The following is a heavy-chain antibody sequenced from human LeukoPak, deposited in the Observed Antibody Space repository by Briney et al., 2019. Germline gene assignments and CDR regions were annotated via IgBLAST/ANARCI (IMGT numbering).Heavy chain of an antibody. D-gene: IGHD1-1*01. Sequence: PSETLSLTCTVSGVSISSYSWSWIRQPAGKGLEWIGRIYTSGSTNYNPSLKSRVTMSVDTSKNQFSLKLSSVTAADTAVYYCARGRVSSSTWYSTYYYYLYMDVWGKGTTVTVSS. CDR3: ARGRVSSSTWYSTYYYYLYMDV. CDR1: GVSISSYS. CDR2: IYTSGST. J-gene: IGHJ6*03. V-gene: IGHV4-4*07.